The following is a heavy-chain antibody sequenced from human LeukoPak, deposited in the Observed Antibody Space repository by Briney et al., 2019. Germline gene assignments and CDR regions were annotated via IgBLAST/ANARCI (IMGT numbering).Heavy chain of an antibody. V-gene: IGHV1-46*01. D-gene: IGHD1-26*01. CDR1: GYTFTSYY. CDR2: INPSGGST. CDR3: ARRVGATYGGDY. J-gene: IGHJ4*02. Sequence: GASVKVSCKASGYTFTSYYMHWVRQAPGQGLEWMGIINPSGGSTSYAQKFQGRVTMTEDTSTDTAYMELSSLISEDTAVYYCARRVGATYGGDYWGQGTLVTVSS.